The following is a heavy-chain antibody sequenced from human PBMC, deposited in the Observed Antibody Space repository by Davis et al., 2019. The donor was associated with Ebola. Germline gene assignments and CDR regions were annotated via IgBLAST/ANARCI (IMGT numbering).Heavy chain of an antibody. CDR2: FHPGTSDI. CDR1: GYGFTSYW. D-gene: IGHD5-18*01. Sequence: GESLKISCKGSGYGFTSYWITWVRQMPGKGLEWMTHFHPGTSDIRYSPSFQGHVTISVDNSITTAYLQWSSLKASDTAMYYCTSQGHRGSYLIHDYWGQGTQVIVSS. V-gene: IGHV5-51*01. J-gene: IGHJ4*02. CDR3: TSQGHRGSYLIHDY.